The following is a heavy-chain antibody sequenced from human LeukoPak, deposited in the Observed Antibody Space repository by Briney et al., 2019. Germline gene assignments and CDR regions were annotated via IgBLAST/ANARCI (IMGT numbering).Heavy chain of an antibody. CDR3: ARRSSRMDV. Sequence: SETLSLTCTVSGGPISSSSYDWGWIRQPPGKGLEWIGSMHYSGSTYYSPSLKSRVTISVDTSKNQFSLNLSSVTAADTAVYYCARRSSRMDVWGQGTTVTVSS. CDR2: MHYSGST. J-gene: IGHJ6*02. CDR1: GGPISSSSYD. V-gene: IGHV4-39*01.